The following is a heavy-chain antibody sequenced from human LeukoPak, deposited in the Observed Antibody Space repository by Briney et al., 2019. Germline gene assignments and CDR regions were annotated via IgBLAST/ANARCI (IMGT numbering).Heavy chain of an antibody. CDR1: GFTFSSYS. CDR2: ISSSSSYI. CDR3: ARDLPHYYGSGSYSNYYYYGMDV. V-gene: IGHV3-21*01. J-gene: IGHJ6*04. D-gene: IGHD3-10*01. Sequence: GGSLRLSCAASGFTFSSYSMNWVRQAPGKGLEWVSSISSSSSYIYYADSVKGRFTISRDNAKNSLYLQMNSLRAEDTAVYYCARDLPHYYGSGSYSNYYYYGMDVWGKGTTVTVSS.